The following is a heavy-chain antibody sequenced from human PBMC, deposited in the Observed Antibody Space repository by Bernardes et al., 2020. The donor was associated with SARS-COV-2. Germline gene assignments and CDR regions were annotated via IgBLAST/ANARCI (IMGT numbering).Heavy chain of an antibody. V-gene: IGHV3-9*01. Sequence: GGSLRLSCAASGFTFDDYAMHWVRQAPGKGLEWVSGISWNSGSIGYADSVKGRFTISRDNAKNSLYLQMNSLRAEDTALYYCAKDISGGGYDFWSGYMNPDYYYYYGMDVWGQGTTVTVSS. CDR1: GFTFDDYA. CDR3: AKDISGGGYDFWSGYMNPDYYYYYGMDV. D-gene: IGHD3-3*01. J-gene: IGHJ6*02. CDR2: ISWNSGSI.